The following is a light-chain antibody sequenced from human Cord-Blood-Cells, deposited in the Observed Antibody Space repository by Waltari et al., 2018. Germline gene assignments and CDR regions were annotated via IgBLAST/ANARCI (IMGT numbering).Light chain of an antibody. J-gene: IGKJ2*03. Sequence: EIVLTQSPGTLSLSPGERATLSCSASKSVSSSYLAWYQQKPGQAPRLLIYGASSRATGIPDRFSGSGSGTDFTLTISRLEPEDFAVYYCQQYGSSPYSFGQGTKLEIK. CDR2: GAS. CDR3: QQYGSSPYS. V-gene: IGKV3-20*01. CDR1: KSVSSSY.